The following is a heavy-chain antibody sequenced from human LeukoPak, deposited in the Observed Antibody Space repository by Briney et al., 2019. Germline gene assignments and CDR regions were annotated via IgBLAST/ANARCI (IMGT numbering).Heavy chain of an antibody. CDR2: MKEDGSEE. CDR1: GFTFSNYW. D-gene: IGHD3-16*01. J-gene: IGHJ5*02. CDR3: ARTLRTFNWFDP. V-gene: IGHV3-7*01. Sequence: GGSLRLSCGASGFTFSNYWMSWVRQAPGKGLEWMANMKEDGSEEYYVDSVKGRFTISRDNAKNSLYLQMNSLRAEDTAVYYCARTLRTFNWFDPWGQGTLVTVSS.